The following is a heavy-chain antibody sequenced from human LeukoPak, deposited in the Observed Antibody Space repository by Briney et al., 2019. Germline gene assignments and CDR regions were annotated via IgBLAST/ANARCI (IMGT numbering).Heavy chain of an antibody. D-gene: IGHD2-2*01. J-gene: IGHJ4*02. CDR3: ARGGKQDIVVVSTAKGYFDY. CDR2: ISYDGSNK. CDR1: GFTFSSYA. Sequence: QPGGSLRLSCAASGFTFSSYAMHWVRQAPGKGLEWVAVISYDGSNKYSADSVRGRFTISRDNSKNTLYLQANSLRTEDTAVYFCARGGKQDIVVVSTAKGYFDYWGQGTLVTVSS. V-gene: IGHV3-30-3*01.